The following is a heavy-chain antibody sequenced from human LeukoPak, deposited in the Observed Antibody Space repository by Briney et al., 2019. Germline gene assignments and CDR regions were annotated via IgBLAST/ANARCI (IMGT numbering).Heavy chain of an antibody. CDR3: AASIVLMVYAISGFDY. D-gene: IGHD2-8*01. CDR1: GGTFSSYA. CDR2: IIPIFGTA. J-gene: IGHJ4*02. V-gene: IGHV1-69*05. Sequence: ASVKVSCKASGGTFSSYAISWVRQAPGQGLEWMEGIIPIFGTANYAQKFQGRVTITTDESTSTAYMELSSLRSEDTAVYYCAASIVLMVYAISGFDYWGQGTLVTVSS.